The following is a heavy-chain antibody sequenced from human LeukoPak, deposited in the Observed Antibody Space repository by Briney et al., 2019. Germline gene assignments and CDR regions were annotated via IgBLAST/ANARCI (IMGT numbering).Heavy chain of an antibody. V-gene: IGHV3-53*01. D-gene: IGHD6-19*01. CDR3: ARRSGIAVAGAFDY. CDR2: IYSGGST. J-gene: IGHJ4*02. CDR1: GFTGSSNY. Sequence: PGGSLRLSCAASGFTGSSNYMSWVRQAPGKGLEWVSVIYSGGSTYYADSVKGRFTISRDNSKNTLYLQMNSLRAEDTAVYYCARRSGIAVAGAFDYWGQGTLVTVSS.